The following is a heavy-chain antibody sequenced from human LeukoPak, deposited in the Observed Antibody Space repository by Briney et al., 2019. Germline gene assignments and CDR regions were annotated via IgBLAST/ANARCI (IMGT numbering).Heavy chain of an antibody. CDR3: AKGWKDYDLWSGHTGMDV. CDR1: GFTFSSYA. D-gene: IGHD3-3*01. J-gene: IGHJ6*02. V-gene: IGHV3-23*01. CDR2: ISGSGGST. Sequence: GRSLRLSCAASGFTFSSYAMSWVRQAPGKGLEWVSAISGSGGSTYYADSVKGRFTISRDNSKNTLYLQMNSLRAEDTAVYYCAKGWKDYDLWSGHTGMDVWGQGTTVTVSS.